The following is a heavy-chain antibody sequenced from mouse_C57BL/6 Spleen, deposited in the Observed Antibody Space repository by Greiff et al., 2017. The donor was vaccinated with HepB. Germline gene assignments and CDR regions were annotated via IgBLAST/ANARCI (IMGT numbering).Heavy chain of an antibody. CDR3: ARSTAQVTGNYFDY. J-gene: IGHJ2*01. V-gene: IGHV14-2*01. D-gene: IGHD3-2*02. CDR1: GFNIKDYY. Sequence: EVKVVESGAELVKPGASVKLSCTASGFNIKDYYMHWVKQRTEQGLEWIGRIDPEDGETKYAPKFQGKATITADTSSNTAYLQLSSLTSEDPAVYYCARSTAQVTGNYFDYWGQGTTLTVSS. CDR2: IDPEDGET.